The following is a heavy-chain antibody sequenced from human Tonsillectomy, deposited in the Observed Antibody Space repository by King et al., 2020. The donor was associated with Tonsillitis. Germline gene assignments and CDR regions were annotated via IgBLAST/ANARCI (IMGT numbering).Heavy chain of an antibody. CDR3: ATYLGFCSGHSSYASDY. Sequence: VQLVESGGGVVQPGRSLRLSCAASGFSFSNYGMHWVRQAPGKGLEWVAVISYDGSYKNYADSVKGRFTISRDNSKNTFYLLVNSLRAEDPAVYYCATYLGFCSGHSSYASDYWGQGSLVTVSS. V-gene: IGHV3-33*05. D-gene: IGHD2-15*01. CDR1: GFSFSNYG. CDR2: ISYDGSYK. J-gene: IGHJ4*02.